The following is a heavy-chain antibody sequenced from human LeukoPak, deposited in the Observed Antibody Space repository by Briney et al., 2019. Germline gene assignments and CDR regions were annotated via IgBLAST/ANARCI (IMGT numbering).Heavy chain of an antibody. D-gene: IGHD3-10*01. CDR2: MSYDGTNK. CDR3: ARDIEGSFDY. Sequence: PGGSLRLSCGASGFTFTSYAMHWVRQAPGKGPEWVTLMSYDGTNKYYADSVKGRFTISRDNSKNTLYLQMNSLRAEDTAVYYCARDIEGSFDYWGQGTLVTVSS. J-gene: IGHJ4*02. V-gene: IGHV3-30*14. CDR1: GFTFTSYA.